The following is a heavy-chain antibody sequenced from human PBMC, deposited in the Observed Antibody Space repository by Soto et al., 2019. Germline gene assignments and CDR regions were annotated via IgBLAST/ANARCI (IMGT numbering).Heavy chain of an antibody. CDR1: GGTFSSYS. CDR3: ARDSGGSGYPYYFDY. Sequence: SVKVSCKASGGTFSSYSISWVRQAPGHGLEWMGGIFATARYAQKFQGRVTITADESTTTAYMELSSLKSEDTAVYYCARDSGGSGYPYYFDYWGQGTLVTAPQ. CDR2: IFATA. V-gene: IGHV1-69*13. D-gene: IGHD3-22*01. J-gene: IGHJ4*02.